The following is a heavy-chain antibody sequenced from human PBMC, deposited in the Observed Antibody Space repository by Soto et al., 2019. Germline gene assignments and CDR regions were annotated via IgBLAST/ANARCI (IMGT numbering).Heavy chain of an antibody. Sequence: GGSLRLSCAASGFTFSSYSMNWVRQAPGKGLEWVAVIWYDGSNKYYADSVKGRFTISRDKSISTAYLQWSSLKASDNAVYYCARGGFQTAMAPFDYWGQGTLVTVSS. CDR3: ARGGFQTAMAPFDY. D-gene: IGHD5-18*01. CDR1: GFTFSSYS. V-gene: IGHV3-33*08. CDR2: IWYDGSNK. J-gene: IGHJ4*02.